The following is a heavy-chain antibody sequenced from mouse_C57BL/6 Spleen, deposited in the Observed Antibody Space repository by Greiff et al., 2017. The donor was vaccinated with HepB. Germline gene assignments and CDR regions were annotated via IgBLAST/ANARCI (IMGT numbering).Heavy chain of an antibody. Sequence: EVKLVESGPGLVKPSQSLSLTCSVTGYSITSGYYWNWIRQFPGNKLEWMGYISYDGSNNYNPSLKNRISITRDTSKNQFFLKLNSVTTEDTATYYCARADLGGFAYWGQGTLVTVSA. D-gene: IGHD3-3*01. CDR2: ISYDGSN. J-gene: IGHJ3*01. V-gene: IGHV3-6*01. CDR1: GYSITSGYY. CDR3: ARADLGGFAY.